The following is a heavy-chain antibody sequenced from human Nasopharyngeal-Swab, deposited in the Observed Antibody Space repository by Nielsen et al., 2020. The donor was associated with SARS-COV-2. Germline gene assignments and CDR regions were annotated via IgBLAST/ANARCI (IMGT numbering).Heavy chain of an antibody. J-gene: IGHJ6*04. Sequence: GGSLRLSCAASGFTFSSYSMNWVRQAPGKGLEWVSYISSSSSTIYYADSVKGRFTISRDNAKNSLYLQMNSLRAEDTAVYYCARPYDSSGYYSPGYMDVWGKGTTVTVSS. D-gene: IGHD3-22*01. CDR1: GFTFSSYS. V-gene: IGHV3-48*04. CDR2: ISSSSSTI. CDR3: ARPYDSSGYYSPGYMDV.